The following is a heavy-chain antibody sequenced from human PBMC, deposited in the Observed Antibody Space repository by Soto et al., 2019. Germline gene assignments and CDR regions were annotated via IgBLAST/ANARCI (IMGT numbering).Heavy chain of an antibody. J-gene: IGHJ4*02. Sequence: SETLSLTCTVSGGSISSSSYYWGWFRQPPGKGLEWIGSIYYSGNTYYNPSLKSRVTISVDTAKNQFSLKLSSVTAADTAVYYCARERSSCLDYWGQGTLVTVSS. V-gene: IGHV4-39*02. CDR2: IYYSGNT. D-gene: IGHD2-2*01. CDR3: ARERSSCLDY. CDR1: GGSISSSSYY.